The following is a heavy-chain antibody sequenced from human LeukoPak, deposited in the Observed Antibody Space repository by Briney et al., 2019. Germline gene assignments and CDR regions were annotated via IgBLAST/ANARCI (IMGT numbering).Heavy chain of an antibody. Sequence: GRSLRLSCAASGFTFSSYAMHWVRQAPGKGLEWVSGISGSGGGTYYADSVKGRFTISRDNSKNTLYLQMNSLRAEDTAVYYCAKEGPLRYFDYWGQGTLVTVSS. D-gene: IGHD3-16*01. CDR2: ISGSGGGT. CDR1: GFTFSSYA. V-gene: IGHV3-23*01. CDR3: AKEGPLRYFDY. J-gene: IGHJ4*02.